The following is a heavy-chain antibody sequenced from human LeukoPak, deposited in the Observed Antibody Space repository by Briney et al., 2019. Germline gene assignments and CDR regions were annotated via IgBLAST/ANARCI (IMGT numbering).Heavy chain of an antibody. CDR2: TYYRSKWYN. CDR3: ARGGPTYYDFWSGYSMALEPPAHNWFDP. CDR1: GDSVSSNSS. D-gene: IGHD3-3*01. Sequence: SQTLSLTCAISGDSVSSNSSWNWLRQSPSRGLEWLGRTYYRSKWYNDYVVSVKSRISINPDTSKNQFSLKLSSVTAADTAVYYCARGGPTYYDFWSGYSMALEPPAHNWFDPWGQGTLVTVSS. J-gene: IGHJ5*02. V-gene: IGHV6-1*01.